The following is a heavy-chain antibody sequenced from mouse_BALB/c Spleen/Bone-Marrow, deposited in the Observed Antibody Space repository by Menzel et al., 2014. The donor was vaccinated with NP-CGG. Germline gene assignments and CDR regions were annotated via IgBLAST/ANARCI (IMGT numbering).Heavy chain of an antibody. Sequence: VKLMESGPGLVAPSQSLSITCTVSGFSLTVYGVNWVRQPPGKGLEWLGMIWGDGITDYNSAFKSRLSISKDDSKSXEFIKMNSLQTDDTAKYSSARESNYFDYCGQDATLSLSS. V-gene: IGHV2-6-7*01. J-gene: IGHJ2*01. CDR2: IWGDGIT. CDR3: ARESNYFDY. D-gene: IGHD5-1*01. CDR1: GFSLTVYG.